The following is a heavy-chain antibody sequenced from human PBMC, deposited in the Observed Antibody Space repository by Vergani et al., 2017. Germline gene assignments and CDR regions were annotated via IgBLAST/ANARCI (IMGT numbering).Heavy chain of an antibody. CDR1: GYTFTSYA. CDR2: INTNTGNP. J-gene: IGHJ5*02. V-gene: IGHV7-4-1*02. Sequence: QVQLVQSGSELKKPGASVKVSCKASGYTFTSYAMNWVRQAPGQGLEWMGWINTNTGNPTYAKGFTGRFVFSLDTSVSTAYLQITSLKTEDTAVYYCVGDIYSAGTYNSFAPGGQGSLVTVSS. D-gene: IGHD3-10*01. CDR3: VGDIYSAGTYNSFAP.